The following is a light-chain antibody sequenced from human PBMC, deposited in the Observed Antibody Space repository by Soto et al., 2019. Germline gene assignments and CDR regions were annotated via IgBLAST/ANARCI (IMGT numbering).Light chain of an antibody. J-gene: IGKJ4*01. CDR3: HQSVNWPTT. CDR1: QSVRDY. CDR2: DAS. V-gene: IGKV3-11*01. Sequence: VLTQSPARLSLSPGERATLSCRAGQSVRDYLAWYQQKPGQPPRLLFFDASNRATGVPDRFSAGGSGTDFTIIISSLEPEYFAVYYFHQSVNWPTTFGGGTKVE.